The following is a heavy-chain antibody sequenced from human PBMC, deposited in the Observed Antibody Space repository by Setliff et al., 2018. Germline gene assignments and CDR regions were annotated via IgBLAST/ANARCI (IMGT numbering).Heavy chain of an antibody. CDR3: VRGQGPRTVVAIPFDH. J-gene: IGHJ4*02. CDR1: GYTFTTYA. V-gene: IGHV1-18*01. D-gene: IGHD3-22*01. Sequence: ASVKVSCKASGYTFTTYAIGWMRQAPGQGLEWMGWISPYYGSTNYAQKFQGRVTMTTDTSTSTAYMELTSLTSDDTALYYCVRGQGPRTVVAIPFDHWGQGTLVTVSS. CDR2: ISPYYGST.